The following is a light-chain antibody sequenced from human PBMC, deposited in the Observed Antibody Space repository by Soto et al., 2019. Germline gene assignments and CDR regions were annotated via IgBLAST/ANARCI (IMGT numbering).Light chain of an antibody. CDR1: QSISSY. Sequence: DIQMTQSPSSLSESVGERVTITCRASQSISSYLNWYQQKPGKAPKLLIYAASSLQSGVPSRFSGSGSGTDFTLTISSLQPEDFATYYCQQSYSTPRTFGQGTKVEIK. CDR3: QQSYSTPRT. V-gene: IGKV1-39*01. J-gene: IGKJ1*01. CDR2: AAS.